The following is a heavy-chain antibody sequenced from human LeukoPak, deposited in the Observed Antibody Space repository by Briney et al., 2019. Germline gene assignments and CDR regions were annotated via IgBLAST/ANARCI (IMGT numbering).Heavy chain of an antibody. CDR2: IHPDDSNT. Sequence: GESLKISCQGSGYNFPIYWIGWVRQMPGQGLEWMGIIHPDDSNTIHGPSFQGQVTISADKSINTAYLEWSSLKASDTAIYYCARQGAAGKYYYYYMDVWGKGTTVTVSS. CDR1: GYNFPIYW. CDR3: ARQGAAGKYYYYYMDV. D-gene: IGHD6-13*01. J-gene: IGHJ6*03. V-gene: IGHV5-51*01.